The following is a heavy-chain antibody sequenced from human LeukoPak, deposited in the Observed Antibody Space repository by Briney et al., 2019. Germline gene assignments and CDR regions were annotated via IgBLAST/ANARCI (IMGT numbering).Heavy chain of an antibody. J-gene: IGHJ2*01. CDR3: AGDYGHFDV. CDR1: GFTFSNAW. Sequence: PGGSLRLSCAASGFTFSNAWMNWVRQAPGKGLEWVGRIKTKSDGGTTDYTAPVKGRFTISRDDSKNTLYLQMHSLKIEDTAMYYCAGDYGHFDVWGRGTLVTVSS. V-gene: IGHV3-15*01. D-gene: IGHD4-17*01. CDR2: IKTKSDGGTT.